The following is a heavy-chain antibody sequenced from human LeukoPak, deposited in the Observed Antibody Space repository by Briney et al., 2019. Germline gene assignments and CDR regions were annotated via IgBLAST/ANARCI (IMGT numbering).Heavy chain of an antibody. Sequence: GGSLRLSCAASGFTFSSYSMNWVRQAPGKGLEWVSYISSSSSTIYYADSVEGRFTISRDNAKNSLYLQMNSLRAEDTAVYYCARPGDYDSSGYYIYWGQGTLVTVSS. CDR3: ARPGDYDSSGYYIY. D-gene: IGHD3-22*01. J-gene: IGHJ4*02. V-gene: IGHV3-48*01. CDR2: ISSSSSTI. CDR1: GFTFSSYS.